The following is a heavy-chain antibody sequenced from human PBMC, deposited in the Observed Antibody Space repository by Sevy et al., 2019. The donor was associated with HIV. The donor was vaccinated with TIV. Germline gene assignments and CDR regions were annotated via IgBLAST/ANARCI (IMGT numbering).Heavy chain of an antibody. J-gene: IGHJ6*02. Sequence: ASVKVSCKASGYTFSSYDINWVRQATGQGLEWMAWMNPNSGNTGYAQKFQGRVTMTRNTSINTAYMELSSLRSDDTAVYFCARRGHSRVTAYYYYGMDVWGQGTTVTVSS. CDR1: GYTFSSYD. CDR3: ARRGHSRVTAYYYYGMDV. V-gene: IGHV1-8*01. D-gene: IGHD2-21*02. CDR2: MNPNSGNT.